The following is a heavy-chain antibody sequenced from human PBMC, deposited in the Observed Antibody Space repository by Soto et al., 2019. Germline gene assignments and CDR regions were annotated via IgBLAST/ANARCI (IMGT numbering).Heavy chain of an antibody. Sequence: QVLLQDSGPGLVKPSETLSLTCTVSGVSITPYFWSWIRQPAGEAPEWLGHIYASGRTTYNPSLKSRVTMFVSQTQVSLRLTSVTAADTAVYYCARHFDVDPSLDHYYFDLWGRGALFTVSS. J-gene: IGHJ2*01. V-gene: IGHV4-4*07. CDR3: ARHFDVDPSLDHYYFDL. D-gene: IGHD3-9*01. CDR1: GVSITPYF. CDR2: IYASGRT.